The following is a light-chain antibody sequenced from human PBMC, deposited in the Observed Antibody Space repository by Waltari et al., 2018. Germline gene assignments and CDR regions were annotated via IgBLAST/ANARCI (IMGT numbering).Light chain of an antibody. CDR2: DVT. CDR1: SSDVGGYNS. CDR3: SSYTSSNTVI. J-gene: IGLJ2*01. V-gene: IGLV2-14*03. Sequence: PGQSITISCTGTSSDVGGYNSVSWYQQHPGKVPKLTISDVTKRPSGVSHRFSGSKSGNTASLTISRLQAEDEADYYCSSYTSSNTVIFGGGTKLTV.